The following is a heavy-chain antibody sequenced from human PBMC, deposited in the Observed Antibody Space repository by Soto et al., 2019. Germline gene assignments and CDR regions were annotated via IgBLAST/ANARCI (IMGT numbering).Heavy chain of an antibody. V-gene: IGHV1-3*01. CDR1: GYTFTNFG. Sequence: ASVKVSCKASGYTFTNFGISWVRQAPGQRLEWMGWINAGNGNTKYSQKFQGRVTITRDTSASTAYMELSSLRSEDTAVYYCARDLGGWPHYWGQGTLVTVS. D-gene: IGHD2-15*01. CDR3: ARDLGGWPHY. J-gene: IGHJ4*02. CDR2: INAGNGNT.